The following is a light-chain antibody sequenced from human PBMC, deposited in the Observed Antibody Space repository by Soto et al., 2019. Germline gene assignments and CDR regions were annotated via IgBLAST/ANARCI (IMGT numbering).Light chain of an antibody. V-gene: IGKV3-20*01. CDR3: QQYGSSPLT. Sequence: EIVLTQSPGTLSLSPGERATLSCRASQSVSSSHLAWYQQKPDQAPRLLIYGASSRATGIPDRFSGSGSGTDFTLTISRLEPEDFAVYYCQQYGSSPLTFGGGTKVEIK. CDR2: GAS. J-gene: IGKJ4*01. CDR1: QSVSSSH.